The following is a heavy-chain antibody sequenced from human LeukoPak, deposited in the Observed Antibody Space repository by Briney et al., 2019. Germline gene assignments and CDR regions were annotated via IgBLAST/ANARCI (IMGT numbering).Heavy chain of an antibody. J-gene: IGHJ4*02. V-gene: IGHV3-64*01. CDR2: ISSNGGST. CDR3: ARVRSFSSVAGTVDY. D-gene: IGHD6-19*01. CDR1: GFTFSSYA. Sequence: GGSLRLSCAASGFTFSSYAMHWVRQAPGKGLEYVSAISSNGGSTYYANSVKGRFTISRDNSKNTLYLQMGSLRAEDTAIYYCARVRSFSSVAGTVDYWGQGTLVTVSS.